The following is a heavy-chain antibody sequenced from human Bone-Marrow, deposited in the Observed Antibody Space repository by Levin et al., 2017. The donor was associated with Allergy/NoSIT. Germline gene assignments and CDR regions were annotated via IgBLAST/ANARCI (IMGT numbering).Heavy chain of an antibody. V-gene: IGHV2-5*02. CDR2: IYWDDDK. CDR3: AHRARGSSFGY. CDR1: GFSLDTSGVG. D-gene: IGHD3-10*01. Sequence: SGPTLVKPTQTLTLTCSFSGFSLDTSGVGVGWIRQPPGKAPEWLALIYWDDDKRYSPSLKTRLTITKDTSKHHVVLTMNSMGPVDTATYYCAHRARGSSFGYWGQGILVTVSS. J-gene: IGHJ4*02.